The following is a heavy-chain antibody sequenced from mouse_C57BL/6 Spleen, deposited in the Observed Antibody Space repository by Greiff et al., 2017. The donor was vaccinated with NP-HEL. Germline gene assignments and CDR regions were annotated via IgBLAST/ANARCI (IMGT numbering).Heavy chain of an antibody. CDR2: ISSGSSTI. J-gene: IGHJ4*01. Sequence: EVKLMESGGGLVKHGGSLKLSCAASGFTFSDYGMHWVRQAPEKGLEWVAYISSGSSTIYYADTVKGRFTISRDNAKNTLFLQMTSLRSEDTAMYYCSYAAMDYWGQGTSVTVSS. CDR1: GFTFSDYG. CDR3: SYAAMDY. D-gene: IGHD1-1*01. V-gene: IGHV5-17*01.